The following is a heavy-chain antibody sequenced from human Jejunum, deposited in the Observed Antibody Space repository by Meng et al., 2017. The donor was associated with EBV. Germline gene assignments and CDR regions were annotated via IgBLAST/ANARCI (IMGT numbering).Heavy chain of an antibody. CDR3: AGNGYYALEY. J-gene: IGHJ4*02. Sequence: QLKLKGPGPRLGKPPGTLSLTCVVSGGSISDNDWWSWVRQPPGKGLEWLGEIYHGGGTNYNPSLESRVTISVDKSKNQFSLKLNSVTVADTAVYYCAGNGYYALEYWGPGILVTVSS. CDR2: IYHGGGT. CDR1: GGSISDNDW. V-gene: IGHV4-4*03. D-gene: IGHD3-22*01.